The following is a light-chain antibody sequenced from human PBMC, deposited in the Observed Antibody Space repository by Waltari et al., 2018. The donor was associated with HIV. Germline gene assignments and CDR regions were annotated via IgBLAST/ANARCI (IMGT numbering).Light chain of an antibody. J-gene: IGLJ3*02. V-gene: IGLV2-14*01. CDR2: YVS. CDR3: CSYTSTSSFVM. CDR1: SSDAGGYNH. Sequence: QSALTQPASVSGSPGQPITISCTGTSSDAGGYNHVSWYQQHSGKGPKPIIYYVSNRPSGVSNRFSGSKAGNTASLTISGLQAEDEADYYCCSYTSTSSFVMFGGGTKLTVV.